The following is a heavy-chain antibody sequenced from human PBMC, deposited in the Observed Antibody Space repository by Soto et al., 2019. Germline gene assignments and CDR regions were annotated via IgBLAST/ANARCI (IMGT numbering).Heavy chain of an antibody. D-gene: IGHD1-26*01. CDR3: ARESGLGGGSYSYYYYGMDV. CDR1: GFTFSSYE. CDR2: ISSSGSTI. J-gene: IGHJ6*02. Sequence: GGSLRLSCAASGFTFSSYEMNWVRQAPGKGLEWVSYISSSGSTIYYADSVKGRFTISRDNAKNSLYLQMNSLRAEDTAVYYCARESGLGGGSYSYYYYGMDVWGQGTKVTVSS. V-gene: IGHV3-48*03.